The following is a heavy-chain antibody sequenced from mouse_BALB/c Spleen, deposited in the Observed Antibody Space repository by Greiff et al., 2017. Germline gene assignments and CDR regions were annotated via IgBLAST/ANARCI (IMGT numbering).Heavy chain of an antibody. V-gene: IGHV7-3*02. J-gene: IGHJ2*01. CDR1: GFTFTDYY. Sequence: EVKLQESGGGLVQPGGSLRLSCATSGFTFTDYYMSWVRQPPGKALEWLGFIRNKANGYTTEYSASVKGRFTISRDNSQSILYLQMNTLRAEDSATYYCARDMIPYYFDYWGQGTTLTVSS. CDR2: IRNKANGYTT. D-gene: IGHD2-4*01. CDR3: ARDMIPYYFDY.